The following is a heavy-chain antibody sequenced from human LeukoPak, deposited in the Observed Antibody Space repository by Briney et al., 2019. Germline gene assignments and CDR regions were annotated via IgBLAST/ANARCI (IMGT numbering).Heavy chain of an antibody. CDR2: ISYDGINK. J-gene: IGHJ4*02. CDR1: GFTFSTFS. D-gene: IGHD2/OR15-2a*01. Sequence: GGSLRLSCAASGFTFSTFSMQWVRQAPGKGLECVAVISYDGINKYYADSVKGRFTISRDNSKNTLYLQMNSLRAEDTAVYYCASFPWWGQGTLVTVSS. V-gene: IGHV3-30*04. CDR3: ASFPW.